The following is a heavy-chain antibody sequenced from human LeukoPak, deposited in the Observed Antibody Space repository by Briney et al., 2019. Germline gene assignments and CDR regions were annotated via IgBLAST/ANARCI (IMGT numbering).Heavy chain of an antibody. CDR2: INPNSGGT. CDR1: GYTFTGYY. V-gene: IGHV1-2*02. Sequence: SVKVSCKASGYTFTGYYMHWVRQAPGQGLEWMGWINPNSGGTNYAQKFQGRVTMTRDTSISTAYMELSRLRSDDTAVYYCARGPKYYDFWSGYQGTYFDYWGQGTLVTVSS. D-gene: IGHD3-3*01. J-gene: IGHJ4*02. CDR3: ARGPKYYDFWSGYQGTYFDY.